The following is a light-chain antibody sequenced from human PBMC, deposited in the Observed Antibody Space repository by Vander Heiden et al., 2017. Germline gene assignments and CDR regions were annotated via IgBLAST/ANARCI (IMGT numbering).Light chain of an antibody. V-gene: IGLV3-21*02. CDR1: NIGSKS. CDR2: DDS. Sequence: SSVLTQPPSVSVAPGQTARITCGGNNIGSKSVHWYQQKPGQAPVLVVYDDSDRPSGIPGRFSGSNSGNTATLTISRVEAGDEADYYCQVWDSSSDHVVFGGGTKLTGL. CDR3: QVWDSSSDHVV. J-gene: IGLJ2*01.